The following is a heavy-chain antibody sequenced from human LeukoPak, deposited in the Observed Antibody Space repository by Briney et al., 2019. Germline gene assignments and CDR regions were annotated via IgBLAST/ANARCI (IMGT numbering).Heavy chain of an antibody. J-gene: IGHJ6*03. CDR1: GFTFSSYG. CDR3: AKESGDYENYYYYMDV. V-gene: IGHV3-30*18. Sequence: PGRSLRLSCAASGFTFSSYGMHWVRQAPGKGLEWVAVISYDGSNKYYADSVKGRFTISRDNSKNTLYLQMNSLRAEDTAVYYSAKESGDYENYYYYMDVWGKGTTVTVSS. CDR2: ISYDGSNK. D-gene: IGHD4-17*01.